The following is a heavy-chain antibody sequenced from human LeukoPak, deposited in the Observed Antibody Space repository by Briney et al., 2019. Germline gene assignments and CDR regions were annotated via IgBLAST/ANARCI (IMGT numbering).Heavy chain of an antibody. CDR2: IYYTGST. CDR1: GGSISSRTYY. J-gene: IGHJ3*02. D-gene: IGHD2/OR15-2a*01. CDR3: ARESTTWGAFDI. Sequence: SETLSLTCTVSGGSISSRTYYWGWIRQPRGRGLEWIGSIYYTGSTCYNPSRKSRVTISIDTSKTQFSMKLSSVTAADAAVYFCARESTTWGAFDIWGQGTMVTVS. V-gene: IGHV4-39*07.